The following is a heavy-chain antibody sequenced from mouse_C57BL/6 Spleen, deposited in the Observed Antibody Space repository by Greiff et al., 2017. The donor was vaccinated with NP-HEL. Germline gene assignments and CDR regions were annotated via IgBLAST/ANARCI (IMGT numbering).Heavy chain of an antibody. Sequence: EVQVVESGGGLVKPGGSLKLSCAASGFTFSDYGMHWVRQAPEKGLEWVAYISSGSSTIYYADTVKGRFTISRDNAKNTLFLQMTSLRSEDTAMYYGAMEGTTVVATEENAMDYWGQGTSVTVSS. J-gene: IGHJ4*01. V-gene: IGHV5-17*01. CDR2: ISSGSSTI. D-gene: IGHD1-1*01. CDR3: AMEGTTVVATEENAMDY. CDR1: GFTFSDYG.